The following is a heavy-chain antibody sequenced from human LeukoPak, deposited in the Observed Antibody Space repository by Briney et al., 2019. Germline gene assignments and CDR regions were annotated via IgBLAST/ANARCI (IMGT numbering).Heavy chain of an antibody. J-gene: IGHJ4*02. CDR1: EYTFTSYY. D-gene: IGHD5-12*01. Sequence: ASVKVSCKASEYTFTSYYMHWVRQAPGQGLGWMGVINPSGDGTTYAQKFQGRVTMTRDTSTSTVYMELSSLRSEDTAVYYCARRGYSGYCDYWGQGTLVTVSS. V-gene: IGHV1-46*01. CDR3: ARRGYSGYCDY. CDR2: INPSGDGT.